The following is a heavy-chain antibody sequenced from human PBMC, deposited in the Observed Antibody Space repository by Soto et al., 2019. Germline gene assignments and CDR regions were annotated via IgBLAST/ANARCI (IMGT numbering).Heavy chain of an antibody. Sequence: QVQLVESGGGVVQPGRSLRLSCAASGFTFSSYGMHWVRQAPGKGLEWVAVIWYDGSNKYYADSVKGRFTISRDNSKNPLYLQMNSLRAEDTAVYYCARDRGYYYDSSGYYGYWGQGTLVTVSS. CDR1: GFTFSSYG. V-gene: IGHV3-33*01. CDR2: IWYDGSNK. D-gene: IGHD3-22*01. J-gene: IGHJ4*02. CDR3: ARDRGYYYDSSGYYGY.